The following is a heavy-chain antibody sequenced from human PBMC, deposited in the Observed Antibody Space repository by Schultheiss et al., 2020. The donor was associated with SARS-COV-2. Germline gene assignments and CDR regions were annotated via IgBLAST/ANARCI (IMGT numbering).Heavy chain of an antibody. J-gene: IGHJ4*02. V-gene: IGHV4-34*01. CDR1: GGSFSGYY. CDR2: INHSGST. D-gene: IGHD2-15*01. Sequence: SETLSLTFAVYGGSFSGYYWSWIRQPPGKGLEWIGEINHSGSTNYNPSLKSRVTISVDTSKNQFSLKLSSVTAADTAVYYCARVNVVVVAAYYFDYWGQGTLVTVSS. CDR3: ARVNVVVVAAYYFDY.